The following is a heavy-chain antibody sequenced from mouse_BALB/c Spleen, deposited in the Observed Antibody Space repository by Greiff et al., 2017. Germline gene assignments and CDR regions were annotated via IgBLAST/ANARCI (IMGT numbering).Heavy chain of an antibody. CDR1: GFSLTGYG. CDR3: ARVYYYGSSYDYAMDY. J-gene: IGHJ4*01. Sequence: VQLVESGPGLVAPSQSLSITCTVSGFSLTGYGVNWVRQPPGKGLEWLGMIWGDGSTDYNSALKSRLSISKDNSKSQVFLKMNSLQTDDTARYYCARVYYYGSSYDYAMDYWGQGTSVTVSS. D-gene: IGHD1-1*01. V-gene: IGHV2-6-7*01. CDR2: IWGDGST.